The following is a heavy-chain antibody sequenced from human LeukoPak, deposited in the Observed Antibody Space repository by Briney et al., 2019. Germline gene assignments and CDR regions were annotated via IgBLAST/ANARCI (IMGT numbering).Heavy chain of an antibody. V-gene: IGHV4-59*01. CDR3: ARDPQYYYDSSGYLGWYFDL. Sequence: PSETLSLTCTVSGGSISSYYWSWIRQPPGKGLEWIGYIYYSGSTNYNPSLKSRVTISVDTSKNQFSLKLSSVTAADTAVYYCARDPQYYYDSSGYLGWYFDLWGRGTLVTVSS. D-gene: IGHD3-22*01. CDR1: GGSISSYY. J-gene: IGHJ2*01. CDR2: IYYSGST.